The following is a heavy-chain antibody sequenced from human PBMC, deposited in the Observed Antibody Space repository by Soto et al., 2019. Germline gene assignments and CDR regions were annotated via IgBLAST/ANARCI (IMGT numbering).Heavy chain of an antibody. CDR2: VLGGGGST. J-gene: IGHJ3*02. V-gene: IGHV3-23*01. Sequence: PGGSLRLSCAVSGFIFSRYSKNWVRQAPGKGLEWVSGVLGGGGSTFYADSVKGRFTISRDNSKNTLYVQMNSLRAEDTAIYYCARKGPPRDAFDIWGQGTMVTVSS. CDR3: ARKGPPRDAFDI. CDR1: GFIFSRYS.